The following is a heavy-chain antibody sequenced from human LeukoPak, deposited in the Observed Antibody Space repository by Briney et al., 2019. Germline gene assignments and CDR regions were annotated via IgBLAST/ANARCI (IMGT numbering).Heavy chain of an antibody. D-gene: IGHD1-1*01. J-gene: IGHJ5*02. V-gene: IGHV1-3*01. CDR3: ARDHPGLERPPNWFDP. CDR2: INAGNGNT. Sequence: GASVKVSCKASGYTFTSYGISWVRQAPGQRLEWMGWINAGNGNTKYSQKFQGRVTITRDTSASTAYMELSSLRSEDTAVYYCARDHPGLERPPNWFDPWGQGTLVTVSS. CDR1: GYTFTSYG.